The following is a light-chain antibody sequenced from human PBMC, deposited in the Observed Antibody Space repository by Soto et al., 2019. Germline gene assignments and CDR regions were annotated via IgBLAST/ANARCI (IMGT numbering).Light chain of an antibody. V-gene: IGLV2-8*01. CDR3: SSYAGSNNYV. J-gene: IGLJ1*01. CDR2: EVS. CDR1: SSDVGGYNY. Sequence: QSALPQPPSASGSPGQSVTISCTGTSSDVGGYNYVSWYQQHPGKAPKLMIYEVSKRPSGVPDRFSGSKSGNTASLTVSGLQAEDEADYYCSSYAGSNNYVFGTGTQVTVL.